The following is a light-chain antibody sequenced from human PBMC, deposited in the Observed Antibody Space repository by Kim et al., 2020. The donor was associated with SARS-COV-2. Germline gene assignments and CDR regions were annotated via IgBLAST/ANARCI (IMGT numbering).Light chain of an antibody. Sequence: ELTQPPSLSGPPGQSVTISCSGGDSNIANTYVYWYQQLPGAASKLLIYGNTQRPSGVPDRFSGSKSGTSASLAISELRPEDEADYYCAAWDASLSARLFGGGTQLTVL. CDR2: GNT. CDR1: DSNIANTY. CDR3: AAWDASLSARL. V-gene: IGLV1-47*02. J-gene: IGLJ2*01.